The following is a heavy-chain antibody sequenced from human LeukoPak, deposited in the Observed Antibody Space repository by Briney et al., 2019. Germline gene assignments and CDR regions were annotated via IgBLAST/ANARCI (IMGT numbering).Heavy chain of an antibody. CDR2: IYPGDSDT. Sequence: GESLKISCKGSGYSFADSWVAWVRQMPGKGLEWMAIIYPGDSDTRYSPSFQGQVTISADKSISTAYLQWSSLKASDTAMYYCAREAAEYDYVWGSYRSPLHYWGQGTLVTVSS. CDR3: AREAAEYDYVWGSYRSPLHY. D-gene: IGHD3-16*02. J-gene: IGHJ4*02. CDR1: GYSFADSW. V-gene: IGHV5-51*01.